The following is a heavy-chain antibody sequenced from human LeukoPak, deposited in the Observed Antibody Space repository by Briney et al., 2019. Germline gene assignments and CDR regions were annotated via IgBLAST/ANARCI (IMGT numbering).Heavy chain of an antibody. Sequence: ASVKVSCKASGYTFTSYGISWVRQAPGQGLEWMGWISGYNGNTKSAQKVQGRITMTTDTSTSTVFMELRSLTSDDTAIHYCARSPGIVAAGPPDYWGQGTLVTVSS. V-gene: IGHV1-18*01. CDR3: ARSPGIVAAGPPDY. CDR1: GYTFTSYG. D-gene: IGHD6-13*01. J-gene: IGHJ4*02. CDR2: ISGYNGNT.